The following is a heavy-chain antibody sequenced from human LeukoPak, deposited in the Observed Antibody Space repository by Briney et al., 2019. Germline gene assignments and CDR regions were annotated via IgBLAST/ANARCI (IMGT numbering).Heavy chain of an antibody. Sequence: ETLSLTCTVSGGSISSSSYYWGWIRQPPGKGLEWIGSIYYSGSTYYNPSLKSRVTISVDTSKNQFSLKLSSVTAADTAVYYCARHPIYDLVPFDYWGQGTLVTVSS. CDR3: ARHPIYDLVPFDY. CDR2: IYYSGST. D-gene: IGHD3-3*01. CDR1: GGSISSSSYY. J-gene: IGHJ4*02. V-gene: IGHV4-39*01.